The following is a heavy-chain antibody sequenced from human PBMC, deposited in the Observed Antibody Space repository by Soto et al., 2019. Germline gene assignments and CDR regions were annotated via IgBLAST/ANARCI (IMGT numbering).Heavy chain of an antibody. CDR1: GGSFSGYY. CDR2: IKHRGST. J-gene: IGHJ6*03. CDR3: ARGSSIAVAYSYYYYMDV. D-gene: IGHD6-19*01. Sequence: QVQLQQWGAGLLKPSETLSLTCAVYGGSFSGYYWSWIRQPPGKGLEWIGEIKHRGSTNYNPSLKSRVTISVVTSKPQFSLQLSSVTAADAAVYYCARGSSIAVAYSYYYYMDVWGKGTTVTVSS. V-gene: IGHV4-34*01.